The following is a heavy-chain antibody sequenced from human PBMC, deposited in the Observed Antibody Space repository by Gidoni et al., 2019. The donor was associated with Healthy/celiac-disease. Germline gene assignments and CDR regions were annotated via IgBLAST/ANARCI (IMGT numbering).Heavy chain of an antibody. CDR1: GYSISSGYY. J-gene: IGHJ4*02. CDR3: ARHWSLEDTALNY. V-gene: IGHV4-38-2*01. Sequence: QVQLQESGPGLVKPSETLSLTCAVSGYSISSGYYWGWIRLPPGKGLEWIGSIYHSGSTYYNPSLKSRVTISVDTSKNQFSLKLSSVTAADTAVYYCARHWSLEDTALNYWGQGTLVTVSS. D-gene: IGHD5-18*01. CDR2: IYHSGST.